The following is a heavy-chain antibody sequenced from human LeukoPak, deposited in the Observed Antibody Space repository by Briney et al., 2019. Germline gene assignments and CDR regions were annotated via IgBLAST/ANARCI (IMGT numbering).Heavy chain of an antibody. Sequence: SETLSLTCTVSGGSISSSSYYWGWIRQPPGKGLEWIGSIYYSGSTYYNPSLKSRVTISVDTSKNQFSLKLSSVTAADTAVYYCARAVVGATTVFDYWGQGTLVTVSS. V-gene: IGHV4-39*07. D-gene: IGHD1-26*01. CDR2: IYYSGST. CDR3: ARAVVGATTVFDY. CDR1: GGSISSSSYY. J-gene: IGHJ4*02.